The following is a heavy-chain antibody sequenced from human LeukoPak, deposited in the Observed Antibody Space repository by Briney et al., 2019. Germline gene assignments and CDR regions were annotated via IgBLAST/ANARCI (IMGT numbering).Heavy chain of an antibody. J-gene: IGHJ4*02. Sequence: GESLKISCKGSGYSFTNYWIGWVRQMPGKGLEWMGITYPGDSDTTYSPSFQGQVTISADKSISTAYLQWSSLKASGTAMYYCARRGSGSYVDYWGQGTLVTVSS. CDR2: TYPGDSDT. CDR1: GYSFTNYW. V-gene: IGHV5-51*01. D-gene: IGHD1-26*01. CDR3: ARRGSGSYVDY.